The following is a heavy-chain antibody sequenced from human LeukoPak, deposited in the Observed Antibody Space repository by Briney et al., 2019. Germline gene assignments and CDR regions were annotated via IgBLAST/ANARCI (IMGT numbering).Heavy chain of an antibody. CDR2: ISWNSGSI. D-gene: IGHD3-3*01. J-gene: IGHJ4*02. Sequence: PGRSLRLSCAASGFTFDDYAMHWVRQAPGKGLEWVSGISWNSGSIGYADSVKGRFTISRDNAKNSLYLQMNSLRAEDMALYYCAKGYYDFWSGYYFDYWGQGTLVTVSS. CDR1: GFTFDDYA. V-gene: IGHV3-9*03. CDR3: AKGYYDFWSGYYFDY.